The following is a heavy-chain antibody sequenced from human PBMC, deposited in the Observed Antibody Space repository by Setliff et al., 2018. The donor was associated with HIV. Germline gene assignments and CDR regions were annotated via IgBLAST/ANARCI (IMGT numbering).Heavy chain of an antibody. V-gene: IGHV4-34*01. CDR1: GGSFNGYY. J-gene: IGHJ5*02. D-gene: IGHD3-3*01. CDR3: ASVGGYFGVVIFGWFDP. CDR2: INHSGST. Sequence: SETLSLTCAVYGGSFNGYYWSWIRQPPGKGLEWIGEINHSGSTNYNPSLKSRVTISVDTSKNQFSLKLSSVTAADTAVYYCASVGGYFGVVIFGWFDPWGQGTLVTVSS.